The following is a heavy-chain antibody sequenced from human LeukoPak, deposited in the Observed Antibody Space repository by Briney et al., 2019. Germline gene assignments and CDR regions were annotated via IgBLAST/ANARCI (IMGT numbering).Heavy chain of an antibody. D-gene: IGHD1-20*01. CDR2: IYYSGST. CDR1: GVSISSGGYY. V-gene: IGHV4-31*03. CDR3: ALTGTTLVGAFDI. Sequence: SETLSLTCTVSGVSISSGGYYWSWIRQHPGKGLEWIGYIYYSGSTYYNPSLKSRVTISVDTSKNQFSLKLSSVTAADTAVYYCALTGTTLVGAFDIWGQGTMVTVSS. J-gene: IGHJ3*02.